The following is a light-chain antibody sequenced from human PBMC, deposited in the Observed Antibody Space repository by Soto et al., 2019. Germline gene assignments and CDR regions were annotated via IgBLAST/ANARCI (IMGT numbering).Light chain of an antibody. V-gene: IGLV7-46*01. CDR3: LLSYSGPYV. CDR2: DTS. J-gene: IGLJ1*01. CDR1: TGAVTSGHY. Sequence: QPVVTREASRTSSPVGARTITRNSSTGAVTSGHYPYWFQQKPGQAPRTLIYDTSNKHSWTPARFSGSLLGGKAALTLSGAQPEDEAEYYCLLSYSGPYVFGTGTKVTVL.